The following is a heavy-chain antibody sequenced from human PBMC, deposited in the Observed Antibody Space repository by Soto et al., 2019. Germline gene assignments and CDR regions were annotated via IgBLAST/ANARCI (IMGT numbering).Heavy chain of an antibody. CDR3: ARYDDSSWLYSLFDP. CDR2: IWSDGSNE. CDR1: GFTFSSYA. J-gene: IGHJ5*02. D-gene: IGHD6-13*01. V-gene: IGHV3-33*01. Sequence: QVQLVESGGGVVQPGRSLRLSCVASGFTFSSYAMHWVRQAPGKGLEWVAVIWSDGSNEYYGDSVKGRFTISRDNSKNTLYLQMNTLIVDDTAVYYWARYDDSSWLYSLFDPWGQGTLVTVSS.